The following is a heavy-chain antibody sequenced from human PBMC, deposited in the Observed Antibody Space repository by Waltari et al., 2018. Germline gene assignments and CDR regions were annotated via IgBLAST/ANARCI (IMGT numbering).Heavy chain of an antibody. D-gene: IGHD2-15*01. CDR2: MNPYSCNT. CDR1: GYTFTGYY. CDR3: ATRLSTRLGGRIEY. V-gene: IGHV1-8*02. Sequence: QVQLVQSGAEVKKPGASVKVSCKASGYTFTGYYMHWVRQATGQGLGGMGWMNPYSCNTGYAQNFQGRVTMTSNTSVSTAYMELSSLRSEDTAVYYCATRLSTRLGGRIEYWGRGTLVTVSS. J-gene: IGHJ4*02.